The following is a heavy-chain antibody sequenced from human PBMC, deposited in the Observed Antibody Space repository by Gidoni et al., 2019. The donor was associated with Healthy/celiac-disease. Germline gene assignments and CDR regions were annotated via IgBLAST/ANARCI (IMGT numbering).Heavy chain of an antibody. CDR2: ISSSSSYI. J-gene: IGHJ4*02. CDR3: ARARGGGAAAGLEVN. CDR1: GFTFSSYS. V-gene: IGHV3-21*01. Sequence: EVQLVESGGGLVKPGGSLRLSCAASGFTFSSYSMNWVRQAPGKGLEWVSSISSSSSYIYYADSVKGRFTISRDNAKNSLYLQMNSLRAEDTAVYYCARARGGGAAAGLEVNWGQGTLVTVSS. D-gene: IGHD6-13*01.